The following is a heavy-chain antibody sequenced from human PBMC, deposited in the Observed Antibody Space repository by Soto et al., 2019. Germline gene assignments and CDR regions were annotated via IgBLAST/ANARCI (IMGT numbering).Heavy chain of an antibody. CDR1: GGTFSSYA. J-gene: IGHJ4*02. CDR3: ARGRYSYGYFSPGRLPLCFDY. Sequence: QVQLVQSGAEVKKPGSSVKVSCKASGGTFSSYAISWVRQAPGQGLEWMGGIIPIFGTANYAQKFQGRVTITADESTSTAYMELSSLRSEDTAVYYCARGRYSYGYFSPGRLPLCFDYWGQGTLVTVSS. D-gene: IGHD5-18*01. CDR2: IIPIFGTA. V-gene: IGHV1-69*01.